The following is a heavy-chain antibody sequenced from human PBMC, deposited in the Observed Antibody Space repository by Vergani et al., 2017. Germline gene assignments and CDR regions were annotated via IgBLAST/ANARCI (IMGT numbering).Heavy chain of an antibody. CDR3: ARTRNQPPSKRDAFDI. CDR1: GYTFTSYG. V-gene: IGHV1-18*04. CDR2: ISAYNGNT. J-gene: IGHJ3*02. Sequence: QVQLVQSGAEVKKPGASVKVSCKSSGYTFTSYGISWVRQAPGQGLEWMGWISAYNGNTNYAQKLQGRVTMTRDTSISTAYMELSRLRSDDTAVYYCARTRNQPPSKRDAFDIWGQGTMVTVSS. D-gene: IGHD1-14*01.